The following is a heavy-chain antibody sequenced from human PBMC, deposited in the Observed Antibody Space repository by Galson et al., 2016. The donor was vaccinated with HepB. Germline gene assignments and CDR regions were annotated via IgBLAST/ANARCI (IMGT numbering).Heavy chain of an antibody. V-gene: IGHV3-23*01. CDR3: AKDYRYGDSCCHFDS. CDR1: GVTFSNYA. J-gene: IGHJ4*02. D-gene: IGHD2-15*01. CDR2: IIENGGDT. Sequence: SLRLSCAASGVTFSNYAMSWVRQAPGEGLEWVSGIIENGGDTYYADSVKGRFTISRENSKNTMSIQMHRLRSEDKAVYYWAKDYRYGDSCCHFDSWGKGTLLPSPQ.